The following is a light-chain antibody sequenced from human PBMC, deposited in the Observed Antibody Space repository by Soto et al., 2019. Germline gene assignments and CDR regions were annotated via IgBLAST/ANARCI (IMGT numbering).Light chain of an antibody. Sequence: QSVLTQPPSVSGAPGQRVTISCTGSSSNIGAGYDVHWYQQLPGTAPKLLIYGNSNRPSGVPDRFSGPKSGTSASLAIAGLQAEDEADYYCQAYYSSLSGWVFGGGTKLTV. CDR2: GNS. CDR3: QAYYSSLSGWV. V-gene: IGLV1-40*01. J-gene: IGLJ3*02. CDR1: SSNIGAGYD.